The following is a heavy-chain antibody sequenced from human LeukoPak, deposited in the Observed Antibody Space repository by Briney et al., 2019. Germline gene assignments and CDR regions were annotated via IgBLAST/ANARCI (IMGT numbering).Heavy chain of an antibody. Sequence: ASVKVSCKASGYTFTSYYMHWVRQAPGQGLEWMGIINPSGGSTNYAQKFQGRVTMTRDTSTNTVYMELSSLRSEDTAVYYCATDSSNSGSYFGWFDPWGQGTLVTVSS. V-gene: IGHV1-46*01. CDR3: ATDSSNSGSYFGWFDP. CDR1: GYTFTSYY. J-gene: IGHJ5*02. D-gene: IGHD1-26*01. CDR2: INPSGGST.